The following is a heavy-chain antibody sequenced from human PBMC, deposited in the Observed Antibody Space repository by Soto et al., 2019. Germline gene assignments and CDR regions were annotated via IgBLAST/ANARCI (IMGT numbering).Heavy chain of an antibody. CDR1: GYTFTSYA. CDR2: INAGNGNT. V-gene: IGHV1-3*01. CDR3: ARDGRSVLVYAGWFDP. J-gene: IGHJ5*02. Sequence: ASVKVSCKASGYTFTSYAMHWVRQAPGQRLEWMGWINAGNGNTKYSQKFQGRVTITRDTSASTAYMELSSLRSEDTAVYYCARDGRSVLVYAGWFDPWGQGTLVTVSS. D-gene: IGHD2-8*01.